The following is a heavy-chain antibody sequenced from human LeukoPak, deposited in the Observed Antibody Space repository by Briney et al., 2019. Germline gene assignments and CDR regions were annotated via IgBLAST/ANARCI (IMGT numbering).Heavy chain of an antibody. D-gene: IGHD1-26*01. CDR3: AREVGRGFDY. CDR2: ISAYNSNT. J-gene: IGHJ4*02. V-gene: IGHV1-18*01. CDR1: VYTFTTYG. Sequence: ASVKVSCKASVYTFTTYGVTWVRQAPGQGLEWMGWISAYNSNTHYAQKLQGRVTMTTDTSTSTAYMEVRSLRSDDTAVYYCAREVGRGFDYWGQGTLVTVSS.